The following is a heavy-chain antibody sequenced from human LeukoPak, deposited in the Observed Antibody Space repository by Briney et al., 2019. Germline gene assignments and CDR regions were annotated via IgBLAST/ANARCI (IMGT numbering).Heavy chain of an antibody. J-gene: IGHJ4*02. D-gene: IGHD6-19*01. Sequence: GGSLRLSCAASGFTFSSYSMNWVRQAPGKGLEWVSYISSSSSTIYYADSVKGRFTISRDNAKNSLYLQMNSLRAEDTAVYYCARESEQWLAPFDYWGQGTLVTVSS. V-gene: IGHV3-48*01. CDR2: ISSSSSTI. CDR3: ARESEQWLAPFDY. CDR1: GFTFSSYS.